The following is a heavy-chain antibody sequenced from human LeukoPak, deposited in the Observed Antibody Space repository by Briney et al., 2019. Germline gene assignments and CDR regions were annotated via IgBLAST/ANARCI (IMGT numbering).Heavy chain of an antibody. CDR2: IYYSGST. CDR3: ARDGSQYYYYMDV. CDR1: GESISGFY. J-gene: IGHJ6*03. Sequence: SETLSLTCTVSGESISGFYWTWIRQPPGKGLEWIGYIYYSGSTNYNPSLKSRVTMSVDTSKNQFSLKLSSVTAADTAVYYCARDGSQYYYYMDVWGKGTTVTISS. V-gene: IGHV4-59*12.